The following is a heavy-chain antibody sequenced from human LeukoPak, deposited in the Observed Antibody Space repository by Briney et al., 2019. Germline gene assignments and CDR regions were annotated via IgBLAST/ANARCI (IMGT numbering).Heavy chain of an antibody. D-gene: IGHD3-16*01. J-gene: IGHJ1*01. V-gene: IGHV5-51*01. CDR1: GYTFTNYW. CDR2: IYPGDSDT. Sequence: NLGESLKISCKASGYTFTNYWIGWVRQMPGKGLEWMGIIYPGDSDTRYSPSFRGQVIISADKSIRTAYLQWTSLKASDTAMYYCARHTGEGSHFQHWGQGSLVTVSS. CDR3: ARHTGEGSHFQH.